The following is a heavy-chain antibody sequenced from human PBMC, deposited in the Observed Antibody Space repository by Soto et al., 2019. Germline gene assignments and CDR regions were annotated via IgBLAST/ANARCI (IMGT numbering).Heavy chain of an antibody. CDR1: GYPFTSYY. CDR3: ARERWLEQSDAFDL. CDR2: INPSGGST. Sequence: QVQLVQSGAEVKTPGASVKVSCKASGYPFTSYYMHWVRQAPGQGLEWMGMINPSGGSTTYAQKFQGRVTMTRDTSTSTVYMELSSLRSDDTALYYCARERWLEQSDAFDLWGQGTMVTVSS. J-gene: IGHJ3*01. D-gene: IGHD6-19*01. V-gene: IGHV1-46*01.